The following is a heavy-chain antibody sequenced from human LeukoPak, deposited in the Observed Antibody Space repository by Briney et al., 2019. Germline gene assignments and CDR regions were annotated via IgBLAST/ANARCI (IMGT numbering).Heavy chain of an antibody. J-gene: IGHJ4*02. V-gene: IGHV1-2*02. CDR1: GYTFTGYY. Sequence: ASVKVSCKASGYTFTGYYMHWVRQAPGQGLEWMGWINPNSGGTNYARKFQGRVTMTRDTSISTAYMGLSRLRSDDTAVYYCARMPPNDFWPKTYYFDYWGQGTLVTVSS. CDR2: INPNSGGT. D-gene: IGHD3-3*01. CDR3: ARMPPNDFWPKTYYFDY.